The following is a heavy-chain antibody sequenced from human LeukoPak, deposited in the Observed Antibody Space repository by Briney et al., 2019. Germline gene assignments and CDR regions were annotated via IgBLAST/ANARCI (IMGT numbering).Heavy chain of an antibody. J-gene: IGHJ4*02. D-gene: IGHD5-24*01. CDR2: INPNSGGT. Sequence: ASVKVSCKASGYTFTGYYMHWVRQAPGQGLEWMGWINPNSGGTNYAQKFQGRVTMTRDTSISPAYMELSRLRSDDTAVYYCARGGDGYNLGYFDYWGQGTLVTVSS. CDR1: GYTFTGYY. V-gene: IGHV1-2*02. CDR3: ARGGDGYNLGYFDY.